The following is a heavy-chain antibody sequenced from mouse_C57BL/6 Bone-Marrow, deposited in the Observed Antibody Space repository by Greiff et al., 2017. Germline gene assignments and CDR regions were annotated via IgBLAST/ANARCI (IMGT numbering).Heavy chain of an antibody. V-gene: IGHV2-6-1*01. CDR2: IWSDGST. Sequence: VKLEESGPGLVAPSQSLSITCTVSGFSLTSYGVHWVRQPPGKGLEWLVVIWSDGSTTYNSAHKSRLSISKDNSKSQVFLKMNSLQTDDTAMYYCARHGYDYGGGAMDYWGQGTSVTVSS. J-gene: IGHJ4*01. CDR1: GFSLTSYG. D-gene: IGHD2-4*01. CDR3: ARHGYDYGGGAMDY.